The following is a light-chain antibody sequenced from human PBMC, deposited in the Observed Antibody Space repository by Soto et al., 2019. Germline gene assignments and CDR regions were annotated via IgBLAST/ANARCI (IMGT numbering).Light chain of an antibody. Sequence: QPVLTQSPSASASLGASVKLTCTLSSGHSSYAIAWHQQQPEKGPRYLMKLNSDGSHSKGDGIPDRFSGSTSGAERYLTISSLQSEDEADYYCQTCGTGIQVFGGGTKLTV. CDR3: QTCGTGIQV. V-gene: IGLV4-69*01. CDR1: SGHSSYA. CDR2: LNSDGSH. J-gene: IGLJ3*02.